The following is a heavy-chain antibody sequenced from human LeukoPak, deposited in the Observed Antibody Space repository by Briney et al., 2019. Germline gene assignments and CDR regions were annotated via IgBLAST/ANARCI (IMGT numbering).Heavy chain of an antibody. CDR3: ARDPGGTGPYYFDY. Sequence: GASVKVSCKASGYTFTNYGVSWVRQAPGQGLEWMGWIHTYNGHTNYAQKLQGRVTLTTDTSTSTAYMELRSLRSDDTAVYYCARDPGGTGPYYFDYWDQGTLVTVSS. J-gene: IGHJ4*02. CDR2: IHTYNGHT. CDR1: GYTFTNYG. V-gene: IGHV1-18*01. D-gene: IGHD1-1*01.